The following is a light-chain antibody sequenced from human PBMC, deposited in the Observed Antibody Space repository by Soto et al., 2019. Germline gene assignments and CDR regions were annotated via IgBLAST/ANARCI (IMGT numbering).Light chain of an antibody. CDR1: QSLSSSY. CDR2: AAS. Sequence: EIVLTQFPGTLSLSPGERATLSCRPSQSLSSSYLVWYQQKPGQAPRLLIYAASRRATGIPDRFSGSGSAPEYTLTISRLEPEDSAVYYCKQQGTFGQGTKLEIK. V-gene: IGKV3-20*01. J-gene: IGKJ2*01. CDR3: KQQGT.